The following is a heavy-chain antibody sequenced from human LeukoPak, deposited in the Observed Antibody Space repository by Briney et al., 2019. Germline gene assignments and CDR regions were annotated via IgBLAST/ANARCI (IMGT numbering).Heavy chain of an antibody. CDR1: GGSFSGYY. CDR2: INHSGST. D-gene: IGHD6-6*01. J-gene: IGHJ4*02. Sequence: SETLSLTCAVYGGSFSGYYWSWIRQPPGKGLEWIGEINHSGSTNYNPSLKSRVTISVDTSKNQFSLKLSSVTAADTAVYYCARVFRQLVVSSYFDYWGQGTLVTVSS. V-gene: IGHV4-34*01. CDR3: ARVFRQLVVSSYFDY.